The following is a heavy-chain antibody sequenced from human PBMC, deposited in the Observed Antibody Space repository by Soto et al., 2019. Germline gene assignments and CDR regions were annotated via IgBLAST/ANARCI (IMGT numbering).Heavy chain of an antibody. V-gene: IGHV3-21*01. CDR3: AREYTAWPLAYGLDV. J-gene: IGHJ6*02. CDR1: GFTFSTYS. D-gene: IGHD2-2*02. CDR2: ISSRSDI. Sequence: GESLRLSCVGSGFTFSTYSINWVHQAPGKGLEWVSSISSRSDIYYADSVKGRFTISRDNAKNSVSLQMNSLRAEDTAVYYCAREYTAWPLAYGLDVWGQGTTVTVSS.